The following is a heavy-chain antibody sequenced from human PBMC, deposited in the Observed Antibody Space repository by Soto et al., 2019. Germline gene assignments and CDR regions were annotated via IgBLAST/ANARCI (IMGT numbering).Heavy chain of an antibody. J-gene: IGHJ4*02. CDR1: GGNFNDYA. Sequence: QVQLVQSGAEVKKPGSSVKLSCRASGGNFNDYAFSSVRQAPGQGLQWLGGIILPLGTPHYAQIFQGRVTITANGSTSTVYMELGSLRLDDTAVYYCGRYCTNTKFQGGYYLDYWGQGTPVTVSS. CDR3: GRYCTNTKFQGGYYLDY. V-gene: IGHV1-69*01. CDR2: IILPLGTP. D-gene: IGHD2-8*01.